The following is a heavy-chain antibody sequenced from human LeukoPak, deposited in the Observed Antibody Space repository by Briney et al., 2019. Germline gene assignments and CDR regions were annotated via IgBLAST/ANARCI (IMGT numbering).Heavy chain of an antibody. D-gene: IGHD3-16*02. J-gene: IGHJ5*02. V-gene: IGHV4-34*01. Sequence: PSETLSLTCAVYGGSFSGYYWSWIRQPPGKGLEWIGEINHSGSTNYSPSLKSRVTISMDTSKSQLFLNLSSVTAADTAVYYCARGLTPPWGSYRFIACWFDPWGQGTLVTVSS. CDR1: GGSFSGYY. CDR3: ARGLTPPWGSYRFIACWFDP. CDR2: INHSGST.